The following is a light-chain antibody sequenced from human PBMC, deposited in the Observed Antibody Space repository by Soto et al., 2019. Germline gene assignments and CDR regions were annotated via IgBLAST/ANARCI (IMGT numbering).Light chain of an antibody. CDR3: CSYAGSYTLI. V-gene: IGLV2-23*01. CDR2: EDS. J-gene: IGLJ2*01. CDR1: RGDVGTYNL. Sequence: QSVLTQPASVSGSPGQSISISCIGTRGDVGTYNLVSWYQQHPGKAPKLMIYEDSKRPSEVSSRFSGSKSASTASLTISGLQAEDAAAYYCCSYAGSYTLIFGGGTKLTVL.